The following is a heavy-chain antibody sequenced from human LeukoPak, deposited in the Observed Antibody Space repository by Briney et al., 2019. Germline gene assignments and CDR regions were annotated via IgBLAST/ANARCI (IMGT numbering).Heavy chain of an antibody. V-gene: IGHV1-2*02. CDR1: GYTFTDYY. J-gene: IGHJ6*02. CDR2: INPNSGGT. Sequence: ASVKVSCKASGYTFTDYYMHWVRQAPGQGLEWMGWINPNSGGTNYAQKFQGRVTMTRDTSISTAYMELSRLRSDDTAVYYCARAPPYYYGMDVWGQETTVTVSS. CDR3: ARAPPYYYGMDV.